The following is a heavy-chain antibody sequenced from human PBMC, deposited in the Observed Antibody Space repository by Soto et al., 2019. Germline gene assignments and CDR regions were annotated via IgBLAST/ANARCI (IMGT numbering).Heavy chain of an antibody. CDR1: GFTVSSNY. V-gene: IGHV3-66*01. Sequence: GGSLRLSCAAPGFTVSSNYMSWVRQAPGKGLEWVSVIYSGGSTYYADSVKGRFTISRDNSKNTLYLQMNSLRAEDTAVYYCARGQYCSGGSCYPPPRFDPWGQGTLVTVSS. D-gene: IGHD2-15*01. CDR3: ARGQYCSGGSCYPPPRFDP. J-gene: IGHJ5*02. CDR2: IYSGGST.